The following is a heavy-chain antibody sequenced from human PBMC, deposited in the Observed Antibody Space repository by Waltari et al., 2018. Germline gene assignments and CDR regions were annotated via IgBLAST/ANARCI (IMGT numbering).Heavy chain of an antibody. CDR1: Y. J-gene: IGHJ3*02. D-gene: IGHD2-15*01. CDR3: ARVGGGYCSGGSCYSYDAFDI. CDR2: INPSGGST. V-gene: IGHV1-46*01. Sequence: YMHWVRQAPGQGLEWMGIINPSGGSTSYAQKFQGRVTMTRDTSTSTVYMELSSLRSEDTAVYYCARVGGGYCSGGSCYSYDAFDIWGQGTMVTVSS.